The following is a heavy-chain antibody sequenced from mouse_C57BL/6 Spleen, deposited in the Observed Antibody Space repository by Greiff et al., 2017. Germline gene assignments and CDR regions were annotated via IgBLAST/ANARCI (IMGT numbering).Heavy chain of an antibody. Sequence: VQLQQPGAELVMPGASVKLSCKASGYTFTSYWMHWVKQRPGQGLEWIGEIDPSDSYTNYNQKFKGKSTLTVDKSSSTAYMQLSSLTSEDSAVYYCARGWRDYAMDYWGQGTSVTVSS. V-gene: IGHV1-69*01. CDR1: GYTFTSYW. CDR2: IDPSDSYT. D-gene: IGHD2-3*01. J-gene: IGHJ4*01. CDR3: ARGWRDYAMDY.